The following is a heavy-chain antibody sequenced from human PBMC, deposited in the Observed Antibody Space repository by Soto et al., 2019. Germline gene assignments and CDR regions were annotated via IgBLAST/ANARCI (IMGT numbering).Heavy chain of an antibody. J-gene: IGHJ6*02. CDR2: ISSSSSYI. Sequence: EVQLVESGGGLVKPGGSLRLSCAASGFTFSSYSMNWVRQAPGKGLEWVSSISSSSSYIYYADSVKGRFTISRDNAKNSLYLQMNSLRAEDTAVYYCARADIVVVPAIPLQWYYGMDVWGQGTTVTVSS. CDR3: ARADIVVVPAIPLQWYYGMDV. V-gene: IGHV3-21*01. CDR1: GFTFSSYS. D-gene: IGHD2-2*01.